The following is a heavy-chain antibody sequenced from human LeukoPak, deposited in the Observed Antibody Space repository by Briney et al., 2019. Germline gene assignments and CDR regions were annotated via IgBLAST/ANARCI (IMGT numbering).Heavy chain of an antibody. CDR3: ARGFGTSWFYS. CDR1: GFTFSSYS. J-gene: IGHJ5*01. D-gene: IGHD2-2*01. Sequence: PGGSLRLSCAASGFTFSSYSFNWVRQVPGRGLEWVSSITTTFYTYYTDSVKGRFTISRDNAKNSLYLQMNSLRGDDTAVYYCARGFGTSWFYSWGQGTLVTVSS. CDR2: ITTTFYT. V-gene: IGHV3-21*01.